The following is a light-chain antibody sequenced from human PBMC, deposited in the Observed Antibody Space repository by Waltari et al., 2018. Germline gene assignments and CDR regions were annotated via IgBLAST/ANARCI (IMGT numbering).Light chain of an antibody. CDR3: SSYTNSDTWV. CDR2: EVS. CDR1: SSDIGTYNY. J-gene: IGLJ2*01. V-gene: IGLV2-14*01. Sequence: QSALTQPASVSGSPGQSITLSCTGTSSDIGTYNYVPWYQQLPGKSPKLMISEVSNRPSGLSIRFSGSKSGNTASLTIFELQVEDEGDYYCSSYTNSDTWVFGGGTKVTVL.